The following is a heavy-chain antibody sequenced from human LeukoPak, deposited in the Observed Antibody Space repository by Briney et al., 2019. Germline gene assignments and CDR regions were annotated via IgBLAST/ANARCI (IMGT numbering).Heavy chain of an antibody. Sequence: PSGTLSLTCAVSGGSIGASINSPNWWSWVRQPPGKGLEWIGEIFHSGSTNYNPSLKSRVTMSVDKSKNQFSLNLTSVTAADTAVYFCARAPRAYCSTTGSCFQDYWGQGTLVTASS. J-gene: IGHJ4*02. CDR3: ARAPRAYCSTTGSCFQDY. D-gene: IGHD2-2*01. V-gene: IGHV4-4*02. CDR2: IFHSGST. CDR1: GGSIGASINSPNW.